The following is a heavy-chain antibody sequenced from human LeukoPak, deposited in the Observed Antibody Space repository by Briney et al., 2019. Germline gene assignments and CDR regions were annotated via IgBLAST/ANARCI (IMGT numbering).Heavy chain of an antibody. D-gene: IGHD1-1*01. CDR1: GGSVSSGSYY. CDR3: ARSNWNDNGGFHSDY. Sequence: PSETLSLTCIVSGGSVSSGSYYWSWIRQPPGKGLEWIGYIYNGGSTTYNPSLKSRVTISVDTSKNQLSLRLSSVTAADTAVYYCARSNWNDNGGFHSDYWGQGTLVTVSS. CDR2: IYNGGST. J-gene: IGHJ4*02. V-gene: IGHV4-61*01.